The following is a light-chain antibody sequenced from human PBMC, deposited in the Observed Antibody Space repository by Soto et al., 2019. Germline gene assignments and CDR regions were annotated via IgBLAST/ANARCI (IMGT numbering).Light chain of an antibody. Sequence: DIVLTQSPATLSLSPGERATLSCRASQSVTTYLAWYQQKPGQGPRLLIYDASNRATGIPARFSGRGSGTDFTLTISSLEPEDFAVYYCQQRSNWPRKVGQGTKVEIK. V-gene: IGKV3-11*01. CDR1: QSVTTY. CDR3: QQRSNWPRK. CDR2: DAS. J-gene: IGKJ1*01.